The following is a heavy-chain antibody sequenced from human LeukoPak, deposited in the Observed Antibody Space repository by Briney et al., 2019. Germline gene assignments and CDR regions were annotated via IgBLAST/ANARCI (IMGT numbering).Heavy chain of an antibody. CDR3: ARGIPLDY. Sequence: PGGSLRLSCAASGFTFSSYEMNWVRQAPGKVLEWVSYISSSGNTIYYADSVKGRFTISRDNTKNSLYLQMNSLRAEDSAVYYCARGIPLDYWGQGTLVTVSS. CDR2: ISSSGNTI. J-gene: IGHJ4*02. CDR1: GFTFSSYE. V-gene: IGHV3-48*03.